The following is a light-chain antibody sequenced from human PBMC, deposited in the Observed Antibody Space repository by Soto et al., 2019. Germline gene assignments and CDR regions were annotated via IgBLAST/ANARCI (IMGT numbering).Light chain of an antibody. CDR2: LGS. CDR3: T. V-gene: IGKV2-28*01. CDR1: QSLLHSNGYNY. J-gene: IGKJ1*01. Sequence: DIVMTQSPLSLPVTPGEPSSISCRSSQSLLHSNGYNYLDGFLQKPGQSPQFLIYLGSNRSSGVPDRVSGSGSVTDFTLKTRRVEAEDDGIYDGTVGQGTRWIS.